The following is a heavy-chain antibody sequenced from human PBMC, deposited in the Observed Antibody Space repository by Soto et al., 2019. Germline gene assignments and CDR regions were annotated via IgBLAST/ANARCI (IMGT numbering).Heavy chain of an antibody. CDR1: GLTFSSYW. J-gene: IGHJ4*02. D-gene: IGHD3-16*01. CDR2: INEGGSAT. V-gene: IGHV3-7*01. CDR3: ASGGHVDY. Sequence: VQLVESGGGLVQPGGSRRLSCVASGLTFSSYWMTWVRQAPGKGLEWVANINEGGSATYYVDSVKGRFTISRDNAENSLFLQMNILRVEGTAVYYWASGGHVDYCGKGSLVTVSS.